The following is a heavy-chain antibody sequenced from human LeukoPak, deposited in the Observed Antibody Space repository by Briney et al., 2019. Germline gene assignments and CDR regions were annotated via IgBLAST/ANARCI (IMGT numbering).Heavy chain of an antibody. CDR2: IYYSGST. J-gene: IGHJ4*02. Sequence: SQTLSLTCTVSGGSISSGGYYWSWIRQPPGKGLEWIGYIYYSGSTYYNPSLKSRVTISVDTSKNQFSLKLSSVTAADTAVYYCARSGATTVTTFYYWGQGTLCTVSP. CDR3: ARSGATTVTTFYY. D-gene: IGHD4-11*01. CDR1: GGSISSGGYY. V-gene: IGHV4-31*03.